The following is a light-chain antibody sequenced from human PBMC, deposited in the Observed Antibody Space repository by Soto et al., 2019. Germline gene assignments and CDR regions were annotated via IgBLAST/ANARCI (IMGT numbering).Light chain of an antibody. V-gene: IGKV1-33*01. CDR2: GAS. CDR1: QDIRKN. CDR3: QQYSYLWA. Sequence: DIQMTQSPSSLSASMGDRVTITCQATQDIRKNLNWYQQKPGKAPKLLIYGASNFETGVPSRVSGSGSATDFAFTIRSLQPEDIATYYCQQYSYLWAFGQGTKVEVK. J-gene: IGKJ1*01.